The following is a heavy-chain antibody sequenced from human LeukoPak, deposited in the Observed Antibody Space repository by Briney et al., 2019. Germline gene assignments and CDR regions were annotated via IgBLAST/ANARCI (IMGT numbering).Heavy chain of an antibody. D-gene: IGHD3-16*01. CDR1: GFTFSSSA. J-gene: IGHJ4*02. CDR2: ISGGGGST. V-gene: IGHV3-23*01. CDR3: AKGLGGVNAPIDY. Sequence: GGSLRLSCAASGFTFSSSAMSWVRQAPGKGLDWVSSISGGGGSTYYADPVKGRFTISRDNSKNTVYLQMNSLRAEDTAIYHCAKGLGGVNAPIDYWGQGTLVTVSS.